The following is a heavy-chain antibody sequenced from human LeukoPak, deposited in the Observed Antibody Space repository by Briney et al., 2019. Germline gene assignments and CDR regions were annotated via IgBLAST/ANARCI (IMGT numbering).Heavy chain of an antibody. J-gene: IGHJ4*02. CDR3: ARIIVDDY. CDR1: GFTFDDYA. CDR2: ISWNSGSI. V-gene: IGHV3-9*01. D-gene: IGHD2-15*01. Sequence: SGGSLRLSCAASGFTFDDYAMHWVRQAPGKGLEWVSGISWNSGSIGYADSVKGRFTISRDNAKNSLYLQMNSLRAEDTAVYYCARIIVDDYWGQGTLVTVSS.